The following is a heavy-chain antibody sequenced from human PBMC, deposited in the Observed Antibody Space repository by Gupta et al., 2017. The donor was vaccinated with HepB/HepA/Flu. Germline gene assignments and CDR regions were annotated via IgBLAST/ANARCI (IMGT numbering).Heavy chain of an antibody. CDR2: IYYSGNT. Sequence: QLQLQESGPGLVKPSETLSLTCNVSGGSISMSSYYWGWSRQSPGKGLQWIGSIYYSGNTYYNPSLKSRITISVDTSKNQFSLKLNSVTAADTAVYYCVRPNYGDYLFAFDYWGHGTPVIVSS. J-gene: IGHJ4*01. D-gene: IGHD4-17*01. CDR3: VRPNYGDYLFAFDY. V-gene: IGHV4-39*01. CDR1: GGSISMSSYY.